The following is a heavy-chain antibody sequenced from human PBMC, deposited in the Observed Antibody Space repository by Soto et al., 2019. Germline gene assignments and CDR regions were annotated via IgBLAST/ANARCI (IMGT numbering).Heavy chain of an antibody. J-gene: IGHJ5*01. D-gene: IGHD2-2*01. CDR2: VSGNNGAS. Sequence: ASVKVSCKASGYTSADFGISWARQAPGQGLEWMGWVSGNNGASNPAPKVQGRITMTLDTSTGVSYMALRSLRSDDTAIYYCVRDQKYFRVNGNWFDSWGQGTLVTVSS. CDR1: GYTSADFG. CDR3: VRDQKYFRVNGNWFDS. V-gene: IGHV1-18*04.